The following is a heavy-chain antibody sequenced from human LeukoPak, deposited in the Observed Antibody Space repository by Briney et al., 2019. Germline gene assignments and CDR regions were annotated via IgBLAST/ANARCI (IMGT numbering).Heavy chain of an antibody. CDR2: TYYRSKWYN. CDR3: ARDAGSGWSSFDY. V-gene: IGHV6-1*01. Sequence: SQTLSLTCAISGDSVSSNSAAWNWIRQSPSRGLEWLGRTYYRSKWYNDYAVSMKSRIAINPDTSKDQFSLQLNSVTPEDTAVYYCARDAGSGWSSFDYWGQGTLVTVSS. D-gene: IGHD6-19*01. CDR1: GDSVSSNSAA. J-gene: IGHJ4*02.